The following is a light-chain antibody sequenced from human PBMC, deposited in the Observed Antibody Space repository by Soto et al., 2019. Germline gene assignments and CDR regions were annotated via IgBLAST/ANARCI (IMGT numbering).Light chain of an antibody. J-gene: IGKJ4*01. Sequence: EILLTQSPGTLSLSPGARATLSCRASQSVSSSYLAWYQQKPGQAPRLLIYDTSNRATGIPARFSGSGSGTDFTLTISSLEPEDFAVYYCQQGLTFGGGTKVDIK. CDR3: QQGLT. V-gene: IGKV3-20*01. CDR1: QSVSSSY. CDR2: DTS.